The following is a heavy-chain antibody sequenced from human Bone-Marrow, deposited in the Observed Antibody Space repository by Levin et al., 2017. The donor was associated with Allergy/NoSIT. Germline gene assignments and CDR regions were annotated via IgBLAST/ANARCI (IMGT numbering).Heavy chain of an antibody. J-gene: IGHJ4*02. D-gene: IGHD3-3*01. Sequence: PGESLKISCAASGFSLRNYAMTWVRQAPGQGLEWVSAIASTSGNRYYADSVRGRFTISKDDSSNTVHLQMNSLRAEDTAVYYCAKRIPVSGSYVFDYWGQGTLVTVSS. CDR3: AKRIPVSGSYVFDY. V-gene: IGHV3-23*01. CDR1: GFSLRNYA. CDR2: IASTSGNR.